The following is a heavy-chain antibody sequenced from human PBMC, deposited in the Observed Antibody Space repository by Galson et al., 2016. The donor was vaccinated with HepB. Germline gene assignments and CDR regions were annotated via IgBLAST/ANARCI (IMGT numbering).Heavy chain of an antibody. D-gene: IGHD3-3*01. CDR2: INHSGNT. Sequence: ETLSLTCAVFGGTFNGYYWTWIRQPPGKGLEWIGEINHSGNTNYNPTLKSRVNLSVDMSKKQFTLELTSVTAADTAIYYCARGTYYDSATRFDPWGQGTPVTVAS. CDR1: GGTFNGYY. V-gene: IGHV4-34*01. CDR3: ARGTYYDSATRFDP. J-gene: IGHJ5*02.